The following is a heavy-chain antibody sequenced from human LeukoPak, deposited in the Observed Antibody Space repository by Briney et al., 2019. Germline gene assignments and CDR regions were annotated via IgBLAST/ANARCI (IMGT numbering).Heavy chain of an antibody. J-gene: IGHJ6*02. D-gene: IGHD6-19*01. CDR3: ARKSSGWYVRYYYGMDV. CDR2: ISAYNGNT. Sequence: GASVKVSCKASGYTFTSYGISWVRQAPGQGLEWMGWISAYNGNTNYAQKLQGRVTMTTETSTSTAYMELRSLRSDGTAVYYCARKSSGWYVRYYYGMDVWGQGTTVTVSS. V-gene: IGHV1-18*01. CDR1: GYTFTSYG.